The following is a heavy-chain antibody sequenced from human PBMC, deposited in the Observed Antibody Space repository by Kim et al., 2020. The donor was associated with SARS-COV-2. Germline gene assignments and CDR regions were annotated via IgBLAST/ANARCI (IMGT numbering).Heavy chain of an antibody. D-gene: IGHD4-4*01. V-gene: IGHV3-33*01. CDR3: ARGGVTTVTSPYLYYYYGMDV. Sequence: GGSLRLSCAASGFTFSSYGMHWVRQAPGKGLEWVAVIWYDGSNKYYADSVKGRFTISRDNSKNTLYLQMNSLRAEDTAVYYCARGGVTTVTSPYLYYYYGMDVWGQGTTVTVSS. CDR2: IWYDGSNK. CDR1: GFTFSSYG. J-gene: IGHJ6*02.